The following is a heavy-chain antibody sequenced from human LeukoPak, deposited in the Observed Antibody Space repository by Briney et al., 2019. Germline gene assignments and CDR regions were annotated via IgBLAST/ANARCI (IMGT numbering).Heavy chain of an antibody. J-gene: IGHJ4*02. Sequence: GGSLRLSCAASGFTFSTYAMSWVRQAPGKGLEWVSFISSSSSTIYYADSVKGRFTISRDNAKNSLYLQMNSLRAEDTAVYYCARDRGGSYSAIDYWGQGTLVTVSS. CDR3: ARDRGGSYSAIDY. D-gene: IGHD1-26*01. CDR2: ISSSSSTI. V-gene: IGHV3-48*04. CDR1: GFTFSTYA.